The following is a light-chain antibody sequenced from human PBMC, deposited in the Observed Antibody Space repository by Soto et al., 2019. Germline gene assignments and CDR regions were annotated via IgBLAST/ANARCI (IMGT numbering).Light chain of an antibody. J-gene: IGKJ1*01. CDR3: QQYNSYWWT. Sequence: DIQMTQSPSTLSASVGDRVTSTCRASQSISSWLAWYQQKPGKAPKLLIYKASSLESGVPSRFSGSGSGTEFTLTISSLQPHDFATYYCQQYNSYWWTFGQGTKVEIK. CDR1: QSISSW. CDR2: KAS. V-gene: IGKV1-5*03.